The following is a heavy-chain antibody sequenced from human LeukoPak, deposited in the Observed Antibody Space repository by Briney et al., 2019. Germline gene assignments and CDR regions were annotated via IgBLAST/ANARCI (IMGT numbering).Heavy chain of an antibody. D-gene: IGHD2-15*01. CDR1: GYTFTGYF. V-gene: IGHV1-2*02. CDR3: ARGPGDCSGAYCWTADY. CDR2: INPNNGDR. Sequence: ASVKVSCKASGYTFTGYFMHWVRQAPGQGLEWMGWINPNNGDRNYAQKFQGRVTMTRDMSISTAYMELSRLRSDDTAVYYCARGPGDCSGAYCWTADYWGQGTLVTVSS. J-gene: IGHJ4*02.